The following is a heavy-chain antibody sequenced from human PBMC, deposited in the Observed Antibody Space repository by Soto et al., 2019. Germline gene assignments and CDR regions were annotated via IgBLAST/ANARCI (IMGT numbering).Heavy chain of an antibody. Sequence: QVQLQESGPGLVKPSETLSLTCTVSGGSISSYYWSWIRQPAGKGLEWIGRIYTSGSTNYNPSLKSRLTMSVDTSKYLFSLKLSSVTAADTGVYYCARVTYYYDSSGYYYEEDYYFDYWGQGTLVTVSS. D-gene: IGHD3-22*01. CDR2: IYTSGST. V-gene: IGHV4-4*07. CDR3: ARVTYYYDSSGYYYEEDYYFDY. CDR1: GGSISSYY. J-gene: IGHJ4*02.